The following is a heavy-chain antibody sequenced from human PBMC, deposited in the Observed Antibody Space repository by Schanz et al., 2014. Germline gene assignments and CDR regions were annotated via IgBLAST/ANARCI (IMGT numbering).Heavy chain of an antibody. CDR3: ARDGGRDGYNLAFDV. J-gene: IGHJ3*01. CDR2: MYINSGST. V-gene: IGHV3-53*01. CDR1: GFTVNTNY. D-gene: IGHD5-12*01. Sequence: EVQLVESGGGLIQPGGSIRLSCAVSGFTVNTNYMSWVRQAPGKGLEWISSMYINSGSTQYADSVKGRFIISRDSSKNTLFLQMNSLRAEDTAVYFCARDGGRDGYNLAFDVWGQGTLVTVSS.